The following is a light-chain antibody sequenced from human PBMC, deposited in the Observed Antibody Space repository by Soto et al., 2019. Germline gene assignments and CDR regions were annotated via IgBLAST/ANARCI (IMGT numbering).Light chain of an antibody. CDR3: QQYNNWPLT. CDR1: QSVSNN. Sequence: EIVLTQSPGTLSLSPGERATLSCRASQSVSNNYLAWYQQKPGQAPRLLIYGAFTRATGIPARFSGSGSGTEFTLTISSLQSGDFALYYCQQYNNWPLTFGRGTKVDIK. J-gene: IGKJ4*01. V-gene: IGKV3-15*01. CDR2: GAF.